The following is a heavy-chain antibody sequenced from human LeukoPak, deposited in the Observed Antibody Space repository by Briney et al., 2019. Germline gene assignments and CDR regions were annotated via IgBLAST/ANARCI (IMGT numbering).Heavy chain of an antibody. D-gene: IGHD3-22*01. V-gene: IGHV4-4*07. Sequence: SETLSLTCTVSGGSISSYYWSWIRQPAGKGLEWIGRVYSTGSTNYNPSLKSRVTMSVDTSKNQISLNLRSVTAADTAVYYCARTVYGNSVYYQFDYWGQGTLVTVSS. CDR3: ARTVYGNSVYYQFDY. CDR2: VYSTGST. J-gene: IGHJ4*02. CDR1: GGSISSYY.